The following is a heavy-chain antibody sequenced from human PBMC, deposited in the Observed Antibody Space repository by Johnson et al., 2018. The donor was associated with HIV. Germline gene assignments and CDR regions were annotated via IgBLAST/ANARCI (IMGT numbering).Heavy chain of an antibody. CDR3: ARGGIIHDAFDI. D-gene: IGHD1-1*01. Sequence: QVLLVESGGGLVQPGGSLRLSCAASGFTFSSYTMHWVRQAPGKGLEWVAVISYDGSNKYFADSVKGRFTISRDNSKNTLYLQMSSLRAEDTAVYYCARGGIIHDAFDIWGQGTMVTVSS. J-gene: IGHJ3*02. V-gene: IGHV3-30*04. CDR2: ISYDGSNK. CDR1: GFTFSSYT.